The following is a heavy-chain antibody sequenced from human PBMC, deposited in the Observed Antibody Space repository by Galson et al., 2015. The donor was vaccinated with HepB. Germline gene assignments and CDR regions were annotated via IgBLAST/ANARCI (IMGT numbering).Heavy chain of an antibody. J-gene: IGHJ6*02. V-gene: IGHV3-30-3*01. CDR2: ISYDGSNK. CDR1: GFTFSSYA. CDR3: ARDLAVAGTTNYYYYYGMDV. D-gene: IGHD6-19*01. Sequence: PRLSCAASGFTFSSYAMHWVRQAPGKGLEWVAVISYDGSNKYYADSVKGRFTISRDNSKNTLYLQMNSLRAEDTAVYYCARDLAVAGTTNYYYYYGMDVWGQGTTVTVSS.